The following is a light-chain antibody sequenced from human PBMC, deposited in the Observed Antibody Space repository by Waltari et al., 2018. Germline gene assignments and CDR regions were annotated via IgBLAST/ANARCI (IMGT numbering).Light chain of an antibody. V-gene: IGLV3-1*01. CDR3: QAWDSGIVL. Sequence: SYELTQPPSVSVSPGQTSSITCSGDKLGEKYTCWYQQKPGQSPVLVIYEHTKRPSGIPERFSGSNSGNTVTLTISGTQAMGEADYYCQAWDSGIVLFGGGTKLTVL. CDR1: KLGEKY. CDR2: EHT. J-gene: IGLJ2*01.